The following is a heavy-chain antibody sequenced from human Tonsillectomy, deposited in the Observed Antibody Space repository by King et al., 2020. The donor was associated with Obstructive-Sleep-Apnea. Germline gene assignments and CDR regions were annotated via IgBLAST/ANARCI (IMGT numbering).Heavy chain of an antibody. CDR3: TTGRWNDVDYYYYGMDV. J-gene: IGHJ6*02. Sequence: VQLVESGGALVKPGGSLRLSCAASGFTFSNAWMSWARQAPGKGLEWVGRIKSKTDGGTTDYAAPVKGRFTFSRDDSKNTLYLQMNSLKTEDTAVYYCTTGRWNDVDYYYYGMDVWGRGTTVTVSS. CDR1: GFTFSNAW. D-gene: IGHD1-1*01. V-gene: IGHV3-15*02. CDR2: IKSKTDGGTT.